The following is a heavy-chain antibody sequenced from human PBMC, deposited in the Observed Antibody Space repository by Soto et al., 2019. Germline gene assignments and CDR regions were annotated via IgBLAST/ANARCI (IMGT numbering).Heavy chain of an antibody. CDR1: GFTFKNFA. J-gene: IGHJ5*02. CDR2: ITGSGDAT. D-gene: IGHD2-2*01. CDR3: ASGLVGYCSSSSCHAYRFDP. V-gene: IGHV3-23*01. Sequence: PGGSLRLSCAASGFTFKNFAVSWVRQAPGKGMEWVSAITGSGDATFYADSVRGRFTISRDNSKNTLYLQMNSLGAEDTALYYCASGLVGYCSSSSCHAYRFDPWGQGTLVTVSS.